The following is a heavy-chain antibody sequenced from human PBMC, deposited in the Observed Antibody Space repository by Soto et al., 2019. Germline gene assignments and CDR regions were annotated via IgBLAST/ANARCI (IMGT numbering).Heavy chain of an antibody. CDR1: GYTFTKYG. Sequence: QVQLVQSGAEVKNPGASVKVSCKTSGYTFTKYGVGWVRQAPGQGLEWMGWISGSSGNAKYAEKVXXRXXLTTDTSTSTAYIELRSLRSDDPAVYYCAREMAGLGGEYDYWGQGTLVTVSS. D-gene: IGHD3-16*01. CDR2: ISGSSGNA. V-gene: IGHV1-18*01. J-gene: IGHJ4*02. CDR3: AREMAGLGGEYDY.